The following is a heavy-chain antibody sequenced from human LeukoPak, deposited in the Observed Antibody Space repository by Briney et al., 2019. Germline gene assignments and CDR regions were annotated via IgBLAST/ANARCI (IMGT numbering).Heavy chain of an antibody. Sequence: GGSLRLSCAASGFTFSSYAMSWVRQAPGKGLEWVSAISGSGGSTYYADSVKGRFTISRDNSKNTLYLQMNSLRAEDTAVYYCAKLRHRYSSGCHFDYWGQGTLVTVSS. CDR2: ISGSGGST. CDR1: GFTFSSYA. J-gene: IGHJ4*02. CDR3: AKLRHRYSSGCHFDY. D-gene: IGHD6-19*01. V-gene: IGHV3-23*01.